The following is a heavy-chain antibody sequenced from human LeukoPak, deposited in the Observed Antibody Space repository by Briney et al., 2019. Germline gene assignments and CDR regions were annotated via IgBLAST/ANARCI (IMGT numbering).Heavy chain of an antibody. V-gene: IGHV1-69*05. D-gene: IGHD2-15*01. CDR3: AISPQGYCSGGSCYTLYYYYYTDV. CDR2: IIPIFGTA. J-gene: IGHJ6*03. CDR1: GGTFSSYA. Sequence: SVKVSCKASGGTFSSYAISWVRQAPGQGLERMGGIIPIFGTANYAQKFQGRVTITTDESTSTAYMELSSLRSEDTAVYYCAISPQGYCSGGSCYTLYYYYYTDVWGKGTTVTVSS.